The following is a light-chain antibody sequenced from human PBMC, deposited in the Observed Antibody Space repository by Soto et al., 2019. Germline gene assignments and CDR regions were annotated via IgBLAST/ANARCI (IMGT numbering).Light chain of an antibody. CDR3: QQYGSSPPIT. CDR1: QSVSNNY. J-gene: IGKJ3*01. Sequence: EIVLTQYPGNRSLSPGERATLSCRASQSVSNNYLAWYQQKPGQAPRLFIYGASNRATGIPDRFSGSGSGTDFTLTISRLETEDFVLYYCQQYGSSPPITFGPGTKVDIK. CDR2: GAS. V-gene: IGKV3-20*01.